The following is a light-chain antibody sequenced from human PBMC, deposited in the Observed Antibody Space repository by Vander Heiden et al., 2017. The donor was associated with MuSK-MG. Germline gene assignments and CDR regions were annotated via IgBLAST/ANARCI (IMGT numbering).Light chain of an antibody. V-gene: IGKV3-15*01. CDR1: EVVVSN. J-gene: IGKJ1*01. Sequence: DTVMPQSPATLSVSPGERVTLSCRASEVVVSNLSWYQQKPREAPSILIYAAATSATGVPARFSGSGSGTEYTPTICGLQSEDFAVYFRLQYHNRPPWTFGQGTKLEI. CDR2: AAA. CDR3: LQYHNRPPWT.